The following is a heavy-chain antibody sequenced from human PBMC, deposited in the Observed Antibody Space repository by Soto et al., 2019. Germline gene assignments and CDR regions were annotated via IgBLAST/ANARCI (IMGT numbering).Heavy chain of an antibody. J-gene: IGHJ4*02. CDR2: ISSSSSYI. V-gene: IGHV3-21*06. D-gene: IGHD2-8*01. Sequence: KSGGSLRLSCTVSGFPFSISTMTWVRQCPGKGLEWVSSISSSSSYIYFADSLKGRFTISRDNAKNSLYLQMNSLRAEDTAVYYCARDSGEMYAVWGQG. CDR3: ARDSGEMYAV. CDR1: GFPFSIST.